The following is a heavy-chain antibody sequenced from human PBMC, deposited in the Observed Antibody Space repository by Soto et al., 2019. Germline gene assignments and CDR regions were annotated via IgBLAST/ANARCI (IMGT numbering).Heavy chain of an antibody. CDR2: ISSSSTTK. Sequence: EVQLVESGGGLVQPGGSLRLSCAASGFTFSSYSMNWVRQAPGKGLEWVSYISSSSTTKYYADSVKGRFTISRANAKNSLYLQMTSLRAEDTAVYYCARYGCIGSNCFIWFDPWGQGTLVTVSS. CDR3: ARYGCIGSNCFIWFDP. J-gene: IGHJ5*02. V-gene: IGHV3-48*01. CDR1: GFTFSSYS. D-gene: IGHD2-15*01.